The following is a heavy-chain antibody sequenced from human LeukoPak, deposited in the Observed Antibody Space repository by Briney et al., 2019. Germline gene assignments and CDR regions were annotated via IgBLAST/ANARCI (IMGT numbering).Heavy chain of an antibody. CDR1: GFTFSSYS. D-gene: IGHD3-22*01. J-gene: IGHJ4*02. CDR3: AAKEGYYPCPIDS. V-gene: IGHV3-21*01. Sequence: PGGSLRLSCAASGFTFSSYSMNWVRQAPGKGLEWVSSISSSSSYIYYADSVKGRFTISRDNAKNSLYLQMNSLRAEDTAVYYCAAKEGYYPCPIDSCGQGALVTVSS. CDR2: ISSSSSYI.